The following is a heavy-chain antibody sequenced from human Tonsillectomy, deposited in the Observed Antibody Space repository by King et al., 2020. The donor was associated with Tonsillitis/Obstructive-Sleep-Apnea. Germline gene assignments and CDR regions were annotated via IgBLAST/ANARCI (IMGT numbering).Heavy chain of an antibody. J-gene: IGHJ6*03. CDR1: GGSFSGYY. CDR3: ARGQYYNYYMDV. V-gene: IGHV4-34*01. CDR2: INHSGST. Sequence: VQLQQWGAGLLKPSETLSLTCAVYGGSFSGYYWNWIRQPPGKGLEWIGEINHSGSTNSNPSLKSRITMSVDTSKNQFSLKLSSVTAADTAVYYWARGQYYNYYMDVWDKGTTVTVSS.